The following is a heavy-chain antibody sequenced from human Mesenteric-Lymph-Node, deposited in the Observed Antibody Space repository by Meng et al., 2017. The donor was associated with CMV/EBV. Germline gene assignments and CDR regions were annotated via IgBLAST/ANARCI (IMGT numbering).Heavy chain of an antibody. J-gene: IGHJ4*02. CDR2: INPNSGDT. V-gene: IGHV1-2*02. CDR3: ARAEYYYGSSGYYRWDH. D-gene: IGHD3-22*01. CDR1: GFTFIGYY. Sequence: ASVKVSCKASGFTFIGYYIHWVRQAPGQGLEWMGWINPNSGDTNYSQKFQGRVTMTRDTSISTAYMEVSGLRSDDTAVFYCARAEYYYGSSGYYRWDHWGQGTPVTVSS.